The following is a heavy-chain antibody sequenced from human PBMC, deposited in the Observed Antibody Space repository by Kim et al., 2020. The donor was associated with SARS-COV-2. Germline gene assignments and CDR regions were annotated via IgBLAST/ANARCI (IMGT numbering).Heavy chain of an antibody. CDR2: IYYSGST. CDR3: AREGLVGAKLPHYYYYGLDV. D-gene: IGHD1-26*01. Sequence: SETLSLTCTVSGGSVSSGSYYWSWIRQPPGKGLEWIGYIYYSGSTNYNPSLKSRVTISVDTSKNQFSLKLSSVTAADTAVYYCAREGLVGAKLPHYYYYGLDVWGQGTTVTVSS. CDR1: GGSVSSGSYY. J-gene: IGHJ6*02. V-gene: IGHV4-61*01.